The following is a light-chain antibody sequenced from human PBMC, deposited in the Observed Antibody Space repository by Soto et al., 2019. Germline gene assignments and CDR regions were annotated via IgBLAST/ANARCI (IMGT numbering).Light chain of an antibody. CDR2: GSS. Sequence: EIVLTQSPGILSLTPGERATLSCRASQTVSGNYLAWYQQKPGQSPRLLIYGSSDRATGIPDRFSGSGSGTDFTLTINRVEPEDFAVYYCQQYGSSPPYTFGQGTTLEI. CDR3: QQYGSSPPYT. CDR1: QTVSGNY. V-gene: IGKV3-20*01. J-gene: IGKJ2*01.